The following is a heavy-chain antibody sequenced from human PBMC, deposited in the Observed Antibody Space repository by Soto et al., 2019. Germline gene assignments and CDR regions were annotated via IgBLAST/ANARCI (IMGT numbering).Heavy chain of an antibody. J-gene: IGHJ6*03. V-gene: IGHV1-18*01. CDR1: GYTFTSYG. D-gene: IGHD6-13*01. Sequence: QVQLVQSGAEVKKPGASVKVSCKASGYTFTSYGISWVRQAPGQGLEWMGWISAYNGNTNYAQKLQGRVTMTTDTSTSTAYMELRSLRSDDTAVYYCARRAEQQPSRYYSYYYMDVWGKGTTVTVSS. CDR2: ISAYNGNT. CDR3: ARRAEQQPSRYYSYYYMDV.